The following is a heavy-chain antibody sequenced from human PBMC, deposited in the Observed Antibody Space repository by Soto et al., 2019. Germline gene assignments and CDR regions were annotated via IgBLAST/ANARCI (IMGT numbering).Heavy chain of an antibody. D-gene: IGHD5-12*01. Sequence: ASVKVSCKASGYTFTSYAMHWVRQAPGQRLEWMGWINAGNGNTKYSQKFQGRVTITRDTSASTAYMELSSLRSEDTAVYYCARRLPDGYEPTNWLDPWGQGNLVTV. J-gene: IGHJ5*02. CDR2: INAGNGNT. CDR1: GYTFTSYA. CDR3: ARRLPDGYEPTNWLDP. V-gene: IGHV1-3*01.